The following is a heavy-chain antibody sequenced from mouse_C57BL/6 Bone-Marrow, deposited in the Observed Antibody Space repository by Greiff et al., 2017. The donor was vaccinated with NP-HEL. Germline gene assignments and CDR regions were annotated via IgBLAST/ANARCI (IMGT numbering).Heavy chain of an antibody. Sequence: QVQLQQSGAELARPGASVKLSCKASGYTFTSYGISWVKQRTGQGLEWIGEIYPRSGNTYYNEKFKGKATLTADKSSSTAYMELRSLTSEDSAVYFCARGPLLISHNYAMDYWGQGTSVTVSS. D-gene: IGHD2-10*01. CDR2: IYPRSGNT. CDR3: ARGPLLISHNYAMDY. J-gene: IGHJ4*01. V-gene: IGHV1-81*01. CDR1: GYTFTSYG.